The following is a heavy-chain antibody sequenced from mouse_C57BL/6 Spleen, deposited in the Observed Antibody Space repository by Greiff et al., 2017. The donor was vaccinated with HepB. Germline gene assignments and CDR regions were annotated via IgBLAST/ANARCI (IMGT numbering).Heavy chain of an antibody. V-gene: IGHV1-26*01. J-gene: IGHJ1*03. CDR1: GYTFTDYY. D-gene: IGHD1-1*01. Sequence: VQLQQSGPELVKPGASVKISCKASGYTFTDYYMNWVKQSHGKSLEWIGDINPNNGGTSYNQKFKGKATLTVDKSSSTAYMELRSLTSEDSAVYYCARLSITTVGGYFDVWGTGTTVTVSS. CDR2: INPNNGGT. CDR3: ARLSITTVGGYFDV.